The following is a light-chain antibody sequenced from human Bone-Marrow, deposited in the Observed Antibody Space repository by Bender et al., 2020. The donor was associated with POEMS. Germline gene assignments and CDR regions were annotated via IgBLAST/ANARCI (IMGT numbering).Light chain of an antibody. Sequence: QSVLTQPPSASGTPGQRVTISCSGGSSNIGAHAVNWYQHLPGTAPKLLIYSSHRRPSEVPDRFSGSRSGTSASLAISGLQSEDEADYYCAAADDNLNGWVFGGGTKLTVL. V-gene: IGLV1-44*01. J-gene: IGLJ3*02. CDR2: SSH. CDR1: SSNIGAHA. CDR3: AAADDNLNGWV.